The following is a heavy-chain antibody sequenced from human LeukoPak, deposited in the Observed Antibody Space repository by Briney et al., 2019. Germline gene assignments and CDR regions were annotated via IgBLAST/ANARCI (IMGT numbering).Heavy chain of an antibody. Sequence: ASVKVSCKVSGYTLTELAIHWVRQAPGQRLEWMGGFDPEDDDTIYAQTFLGRVTMTEDTTTDTAYMELSGLTSEDTAVYYCATQSSGYHYYWGQGTLVTVST. V-gene: IGHV1-24*01. J-gene: IGHJ4*02. CDR2: FDPEDDDT. D-gene: IGHD3-22*01. CDR3: ATQSSGYHYY. CDR1: GYTLTELA.